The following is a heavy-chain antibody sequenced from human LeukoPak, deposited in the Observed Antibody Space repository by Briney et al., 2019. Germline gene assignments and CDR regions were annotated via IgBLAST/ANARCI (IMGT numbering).Heavy chain of an antibody. J-gene: IGHJ6*02. CDR3: ARYYRGMDV. V-gene: IGHV4-34*01. D-gene: IGHD3-10*01. Sequence: SETLSLTCAVYGGSFSGYYWSWIRQPPGKGLEWIGEINHSGSTNYNPSLKSRVTMSVDTSKNQFSLKLSAVTAADTAVYYCARYYRGMDVWGQGTTVTVSS. CDR2: INHSGST. CDR1: GGSFSGYY.